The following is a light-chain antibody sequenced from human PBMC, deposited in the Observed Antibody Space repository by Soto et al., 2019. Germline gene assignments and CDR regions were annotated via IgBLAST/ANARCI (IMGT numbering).Light chain of an antibody. V-gene: IGKV3D-15*01. Sequence: EIVMTQSPATLSVSPGERATLSCRASQSVSSNLAWYQQKPGQAPRLLIYGASTRATGIPARLSGSGSGTEFTLTISSLQSEDFAVYYCQQYNNWPALTFGGGTKVEIK. J-gene: IGKJ4*01. CDR1: QSVSSN. CDR3: QQYNNWPALT. CDR2: GAS.